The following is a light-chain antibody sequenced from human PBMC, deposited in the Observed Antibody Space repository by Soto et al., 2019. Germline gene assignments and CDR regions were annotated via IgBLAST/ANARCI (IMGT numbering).Light chain of an antibody. CDR1: QSVSSSY. Sequence: EIVLTQSPGTLSLSPGERATLSCRASQSVSSSYLAWYQQKPGQAPRLLIYGASSRATGIPDRFSGSGSGTDFTLTISRLEPEAFAVYYCQQYCSSPFTVGPGTKVYSK. V-gene: IGKV3-20*01. CDR3: QQYCSSPFT. CDR2: GAS. J-gene: IGKJ3*01.